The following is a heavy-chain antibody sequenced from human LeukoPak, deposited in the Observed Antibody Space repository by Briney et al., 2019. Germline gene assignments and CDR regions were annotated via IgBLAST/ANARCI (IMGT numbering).Heavy chain of an antibody. CDR1: GMTFSSYW. CDR3: ASQSYARFDP. D-gene: IGHD3-16*01. Sequence: GGSLRLSCAASGMTFSSYWMSWVRQAPGKGLEWVANIKQDGSEKYYVDSVKGRFTISRDNARNSLFLQMNSLRVEDTAVYYCASQSYARFDPWGQGTLVTVSS. CDR2: IKQDGSEK. J-gene: IGHJ5*02. V-gene: IGHV3-7*01.